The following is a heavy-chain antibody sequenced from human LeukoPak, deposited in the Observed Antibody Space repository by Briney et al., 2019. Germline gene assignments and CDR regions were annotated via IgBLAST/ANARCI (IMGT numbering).Heavy chain of an antibody. CDR2: IYSGGST. CDR3: VKEGVTMGAAAFDL. D-gene: IGHD3-10*01. Sequence: ETLSLTCTVSGGSISSYYWSWVRQAPGKGLEWVSVIYSGGSTYYADSVKGRFTISRDNSKNTLYLQMHSLRAEDTALYYCVKEGVTMGAAAFDLWGQGTMVTVSS. V-gene: IGHV3-53*01. J-gene: IGHJ3*01. CDR1: GGSISSYY.